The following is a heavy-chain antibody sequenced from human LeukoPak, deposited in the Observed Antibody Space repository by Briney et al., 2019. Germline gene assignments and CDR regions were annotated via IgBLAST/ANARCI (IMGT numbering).Heavy chain of an antibody. CDR3: ARAYYDSSGFCDY. CDR1: GYTFTSYG. D-gene: IGHD3-22*01. J-gene: IGHJ4*02. CDR2: ISAYNGNT. Sequence: ASAKVSCKASGYTFTSYGISWVRQAPGQGLEWMGWISAYNGNTNFAQKLQGRVTMTTDTSTSTAYIELRSLRSDDTAVYYCARAYYDSSGFCDYWGQGTLVTVSS. V-gene: IGHV1-18*01.